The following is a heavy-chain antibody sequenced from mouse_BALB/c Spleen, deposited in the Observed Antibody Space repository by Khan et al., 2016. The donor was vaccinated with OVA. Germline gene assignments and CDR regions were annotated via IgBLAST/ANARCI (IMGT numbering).Heavy chain of an antibody. J-gene: IGHJ2*01. CDR3: AREEAVYYIDY. Sequence: QVQLKESGAELVRPGASVKLSCKTSGYIFTSSWIHWVQQRSGQGLEWIARIYPGSDNAYYNERLKDKATLTADKSSNTAYMQLTSLKSEDSAVYVGAREEAVYYIDYWGQGTTLTVSS. CDR1: GYIFTSSW. CDR2: IYPGSDNA. V-gene: IGHV1-76*01. D-gene: IGHD3-3*01.